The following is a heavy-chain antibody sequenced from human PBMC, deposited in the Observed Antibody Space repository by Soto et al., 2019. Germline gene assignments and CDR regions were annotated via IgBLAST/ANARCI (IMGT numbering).Heavy chain of an antibody. V-gene: IGHV3-30*18. CDR3: AKDPDRGVQPDY. Sequence: GGSLRLSCAASGFTFSSYGMHWVRQAPGKGLEWVAVISYDGSNKYYADSVKGRFTISRDNSKNTLYLQMNSLRAEDTAVYYCAKDPDRGVQPDYWGQGTLVTVSS. D-gene: IGHD3-10*01. CDR1: GFTFSSYG. CDR2: ISYDGSNK. J-gene: IGHJ4*02.